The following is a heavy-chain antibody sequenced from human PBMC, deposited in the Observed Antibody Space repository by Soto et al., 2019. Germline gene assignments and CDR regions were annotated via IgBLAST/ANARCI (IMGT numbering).Heavy chain of an antibody. CDR1: GYTLTELS. Sequence: ASVKVSCKVSGYTLTELSMHWVRQAPGKGLEWMGGSDPEDGETIYAQKFQGRVTMTEDTSTDTAYMELSSLRSEDTAVYYCATDTYYDILTGYYFRGYWGQGTLVTVSS. CDR3: ATDTYYDILTGYYFRGY. V-gene: IGHV1-24*01. J-gene: IGHJ4*02. CDR2: SDPEDGET. D-gene: IGHD3-9*01.